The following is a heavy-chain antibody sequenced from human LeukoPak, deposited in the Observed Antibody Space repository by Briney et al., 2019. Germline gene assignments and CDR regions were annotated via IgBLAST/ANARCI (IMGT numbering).Heavy chain of an antibody. Sequence: GGSLRLSCAASGFTFSSYAMHWVRQAPGKGLEWVAVISYDGSNKYYADSVKGRFTISRDNSKNTLYLQMNSLRAKDTAVYYCARRWSAFDYWGQGTLVTVSS. CDR3: ARRWSAFDY. J-gene: IGHJ4*02. CDR2: ISYDGSNK. D-gene: IGHD1-26*01. V-gene: IGHV3-30-3*01. CDR1: GFTFSSYA.